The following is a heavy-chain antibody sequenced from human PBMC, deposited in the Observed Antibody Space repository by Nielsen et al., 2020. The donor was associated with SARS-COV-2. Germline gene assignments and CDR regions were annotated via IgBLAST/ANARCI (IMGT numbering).Heavy chain of an antibody. Sequence: GESLNISCAASGFTFSNYAMSWVRQAPGKGLEWVSTIGGSGDITYYGDSVKGRFTISRDNSKNTLYLQMNSLRAEDTAVYYCAKDLIAVIVATASPFDYWGQGSLVTVSS. CDR2: IGGSGDIT. CDR1: GFTFSNYA. J-gene: IGHJ4*02. CDR3: AKDLIAVIVATASPFDY. V-gene: IGHV3-23*01. D-gene: IGHD2-15*01.